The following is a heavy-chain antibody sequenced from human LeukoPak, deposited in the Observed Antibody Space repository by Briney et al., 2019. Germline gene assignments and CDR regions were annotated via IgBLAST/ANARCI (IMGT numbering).Heavy chain of an antibody. CDR1: GGSISSGDYY. V-gene: IGHV4-30-4*08. CDR3: ARDADGSSGPYFDN. D-gene: IGHD3-22*01. CDR2: IFYSGST. J-gene: IGHJ4*02. Sequence: SETLSLTCTVSGGSISSGDYYWSWIRQPPGKGLEWIGYIFYSGSTYYNPSLKSRLTISVDTSKNRISLKLSSVTAADTAVYYCARDADGSSGPYFDNWGQGTLVTVSS.